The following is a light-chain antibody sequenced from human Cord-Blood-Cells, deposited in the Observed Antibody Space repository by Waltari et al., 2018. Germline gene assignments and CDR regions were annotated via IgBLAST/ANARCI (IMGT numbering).Light chain of an antibody. Sequence: QSALTQPAPVSGSPGQSTTISCTGPSSYVAVYNYFSWYQQHPGKAPKLMIYDVSNRPSGVSNRFSGSKSGNTASLTISGLQAEDEADYYCSSYTSSSTLVFGGGTKLTVL. J-gene: IGLJ2*01. CDR3: SSYTSSSTLV. V-gene: IGLV2-14*01. CDR1: SSYVAVYNY. CDR2: DVS.